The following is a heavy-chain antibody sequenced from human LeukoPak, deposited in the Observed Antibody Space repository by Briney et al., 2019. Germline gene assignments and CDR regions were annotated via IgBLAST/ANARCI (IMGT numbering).Heavy chain of an antibody. Sequence: MSSETLSLTCTVSGGSISSSSYYWGWIRQPPGKGLEWIGSIYYSGSTYYNPSLKSRVTISVDTSKNQFSLKLSSVTAADTAVYYCARSPLRVATWIGYFDYWGQGTLVTVSS. CDR3: ARSPLRVATWIGYFDY. D-gene: IGHD5-12*01. V-gene: IGHV4-39*07. CDR2: IYYSGST. J-gene: IGHJ4*02. CDR1: GGSISSSSYY.